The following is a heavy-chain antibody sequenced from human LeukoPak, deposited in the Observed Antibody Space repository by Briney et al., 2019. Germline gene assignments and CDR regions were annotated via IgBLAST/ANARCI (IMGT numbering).Heavy chain of an antibody. Sequence: SETLSLTCAVSGYSFSSGYYWGWIRQPPGKGLEWIGSIYHSGSTYYNPSLKSRVTVSVDTSKNQFSLKLSSVTAADTAVYYCARDGYCSGGSRYSSWFDPWGQGTLVTVSS. D-gene: IGHD2-15*01. CDR2: IYHSGST. J-gene: IGHJ5*02. CDR3: ARDGYCSGGSRYSSWFDP. CDR1: GYSFSSGYY. V-gene: IGHV4-38-2*02.